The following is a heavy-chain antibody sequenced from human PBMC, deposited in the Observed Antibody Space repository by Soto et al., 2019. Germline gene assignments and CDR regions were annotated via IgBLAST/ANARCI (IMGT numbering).Heavy chain of an antibody. CDR3: ARAAGTNAGIDY. D-gene: IGHD6-13*01. V-gene: IGHV5-51*07. CDR2: IYPGDSDT. CDR1: GYKYTSYC. J-gene: IGHJ4*02. Sequence: PGAAENSSYKGSGYKYTSYCWAWVHQMPGKGLEWMGIIYPGDSDTRYSPSFQGQVTISADKSISTAYLQWSSLKASDTAMYYCARAAGTNAGIDYWGQGTLVTVSS.